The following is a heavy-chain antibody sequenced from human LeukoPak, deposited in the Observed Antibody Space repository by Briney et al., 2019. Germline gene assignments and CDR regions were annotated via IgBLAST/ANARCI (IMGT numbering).Heavy chain of an antibody. Sequence: PSETLSLTCTVSGGSISSSSYYWGWIRQPPGKGLEWIGSIYYRGSTYYNPSLKSRVTISVDTSKNQFSLKLSSVTAADTAVYYCARDFRGSEYQLLFGGNWYFDLWGRGTLVTVSS. CDR3: ARDFRGSEYQLLFGGNWYFDL. V-gene: IGHV4-39*02. J-gene: IGHJ2*01. D-gene: IGHD2-2*01. CDR1: GGSISSSSYY. CDR2: IYYRGST.